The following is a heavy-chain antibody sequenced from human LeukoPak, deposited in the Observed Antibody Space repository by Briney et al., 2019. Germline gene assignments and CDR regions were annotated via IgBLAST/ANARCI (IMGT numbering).Heavy chain of an antibody. V-gene: IGHV3-66*02. CDR3: ARGTPYYYGSGSNLYYYYGMDV. D-gene: IGHD3-10*01. Sequence: GGSLRLSRAASGFTVSSNYMSWVRQAPGKGLEWHSVIYSGGSTYYADSVRGRFTISRDNSQNTLYLQMNSLRAEDTAVYYCARGTPYYYGSGSNLYYYYGMDVWGQGTTVTVSS. CDR1: GFTVSSNY. J-gene: IGHJ6*02. CDR2: IYSGGST.